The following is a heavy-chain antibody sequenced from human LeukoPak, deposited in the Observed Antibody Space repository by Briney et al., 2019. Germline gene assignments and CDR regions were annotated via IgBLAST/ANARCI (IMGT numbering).Heavy chain of an antibody. V-gene: IGHV4-61*02. CDR1: GGSISSGSYY. CDR2: IYTSGST. CDR3: ARDVIYCSSTSCSED. D-gene: IGHD2-2*01. J-gene: IGHJ4*02. Sequence: SQTLSLTCTVSGGSISSGSYYWSWIRQPAGKGLEWIGRIYTSGSTNYNPSLKSRVTISVDTSKNQFSLKLSSVTAADTAVYYCARDVIYCSSTSCSEDWGQGTPVTVSS.